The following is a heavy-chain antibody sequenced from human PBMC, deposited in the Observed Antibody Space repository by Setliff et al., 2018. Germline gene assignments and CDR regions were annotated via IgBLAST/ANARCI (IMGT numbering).Heavy chain of an antibody. V-gene: IGHV4-38-2*01. Sequence: SSETLSLTCAVSGYSISSGYYWGWIRQPAGKGLEWIGHIYTSGNTDYSPSLKSRVTISVDTSKNQFSLKLSSVTAADTAVYYCARNRLLIAVDQGFDPWGQGTLVTVS. CDR1: GYSISSGYY. J-gene: IGHJ5*02. CDR2: IYTSGNT. CDR3: ARNRLLIAVDQGFDP. D-gene: IGHD6-19*01.